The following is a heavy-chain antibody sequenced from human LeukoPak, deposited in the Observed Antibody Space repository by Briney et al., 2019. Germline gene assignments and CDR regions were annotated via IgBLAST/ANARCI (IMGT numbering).Heavy chain of an antibody. J-gene: IGHJ4*02. CDR3: ARDLGYGGNPVY. CDR2: IYYSGST. V-gene: IGHV4-31*03. D-gene: IGHD4-23*01. CDR1: GGSISSGGYY. Sequence: SETLALTCTVSGGSISSGGYYWSWIRQHPGKGLEWIGYIYYSGSTYYNPSLKSRVIISVDTSKNQFSLKLSSVTAADTAVYYCARDLGYGGNPVYWGQGTLVTVS.